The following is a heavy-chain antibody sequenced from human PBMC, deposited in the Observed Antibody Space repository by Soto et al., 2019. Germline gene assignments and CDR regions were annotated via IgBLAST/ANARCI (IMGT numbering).Heavy chain of an antibody. CDR1: GVSLSTSGVG. V-gene: IGHV2-5*02. CDR2: IYWDDDK. J-gene: IGHJ4*02. D-gene: IGHD3-10*01. Sequence: QITLKESGPTLVKPTQTLTLTCTFSGVSLSTSGVGVGWIRQPPGKALEWLALIYWDDDKRYSPSLKSRLTSTTDTSKNQVVLTMTNMDPVDTATQYCAHRGSWFGELLSGVYLYYWGQGTLVTVSS. CDR3: AHRGSWFGELLSGVYLYY.